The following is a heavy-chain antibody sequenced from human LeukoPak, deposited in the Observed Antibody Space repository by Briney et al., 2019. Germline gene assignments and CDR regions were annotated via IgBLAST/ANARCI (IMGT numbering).Heavy chain of an antibody. CDR1: GFTFSRYG. V-gene: IGHV3-30*04. J-gene: IGHJ3*02. D-gene: IGHD2-21*01. CDR2: ISYDGSNK. Sequence: GGSLRLSCAASGFTFSRYGMHWVRQAPGKGLEWVTAISYDGSNKYYADSVKGRFTISRDNSKNTLYVQMNSLRAEDTAVYYCANSDSVIGFDIWGQGTMVTVSS. CDR3: ANSDSVIGFDI.